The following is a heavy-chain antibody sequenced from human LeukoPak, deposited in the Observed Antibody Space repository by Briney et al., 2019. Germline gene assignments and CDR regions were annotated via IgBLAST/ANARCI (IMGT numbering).Heavy chain of an antibody. CDR2: IWYDGSNK. CDR1: GFTFSSYG. CDR3: ARDQDEDEKSGFDY. D-gene: IGHD2-15*01. J-gene: IGHJ4*02. V-gene: IGHV3-33*01. Sequence: GRSLRLSCAASGFTFSSYGMHWVCQAPGKGLEWVAVIWYDGSNKYYADSVKGRFTISRDNSKNTLYLQMNSLRAEDTAVYYCARDQDEDEKSGFDYWGQGTLVTVSS.